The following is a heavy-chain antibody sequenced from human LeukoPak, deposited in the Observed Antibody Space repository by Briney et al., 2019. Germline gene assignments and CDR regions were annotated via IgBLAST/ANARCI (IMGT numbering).Heavy chain of an antibody. CDR2: IKQDGSEK. CDR3: ARLRLAGYFDY. CDR1: GFTFSSYW. D-gene: IGHD6-19*01. V-gene: IGHV3-7*01. Sequence: GGSLRLSCAASGFTFSSYWMSWVRQAPGKGPEWVANIKQDGSEKYYVDSVKGRFTISRDNAKNSLYLQMNSLRAEDTAVYYCARLRLAGYFDYWGQGTLVTVSS. J-gene: IGHJ4*02.